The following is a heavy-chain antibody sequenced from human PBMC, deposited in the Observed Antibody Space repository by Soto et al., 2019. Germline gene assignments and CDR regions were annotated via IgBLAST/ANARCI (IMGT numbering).Heavy chain of an antibody. CDR2: ICGGGDGT. V-gene: IGHV3-23*01. D-gene: IGHD2-15*01. Sequence: EVQLLESGGGLVQPGGSLRLSCAASGFTFGNYAMIWVRQAPGKGLEWVSTICGGGDGTYYADSVRGRFTISRENSRNTVYLQMNSLRAEDTAVYYCAKKGLGSLATYCSTGDCHYAFDIWGQGTMVTVSS. CDR3: AKKGLGSLATYCSTGDCHYAFDI. CDR1: GFTFGNYA. J-gene: IGHJ3*02.